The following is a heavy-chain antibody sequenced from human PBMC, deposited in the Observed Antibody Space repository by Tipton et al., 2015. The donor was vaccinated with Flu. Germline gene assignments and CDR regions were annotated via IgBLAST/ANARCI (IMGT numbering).Heavy chain of an antibody. Sequence: TLSLTCTVSGGSISSHYWGWVRQPPGKGLEWIGSIYYSGTTYYNPSLKSRVTISIDASKNQFSLDMTSLTAADTAVYYCARDLWNDRRAYYYYGVDVWGQGTTVTVPS. J-gene: IGHJ6*02. V-gene: IGHV4-39*07. D-gene: IGHD1-1*01. CDR2: IYYSGTT. CDR3: ARDLWNDRRAYYYYGVDV. CDR1: GGSISSHY.